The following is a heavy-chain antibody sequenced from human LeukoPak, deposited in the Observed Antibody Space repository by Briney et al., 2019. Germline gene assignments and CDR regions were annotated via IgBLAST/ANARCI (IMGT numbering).Heavy chain of an antibody. V-gene: IGHV1-8*02. Sequence: ASVKVSCKASGYTFTGYYMHWVRQATGQGLEWMGWMNPNSGNTGYAQKFQGRVTMTRNTSISTAYMELSSLRSEDTAVYYCARESMTTVTNNFDYWGQGTLVTVSS. D-gene: IGHD4-17*01. J-gene: IGHJ4*02. CDR3: ARESMTTVTNNFDY. CDR1: GYTFTGYY. CDR2: MNPNSGNT.